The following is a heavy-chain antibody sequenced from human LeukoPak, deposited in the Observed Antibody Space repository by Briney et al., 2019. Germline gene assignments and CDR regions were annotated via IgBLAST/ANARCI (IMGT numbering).Heavy chain of an antibody. Sequence: ASVKVSCKASGYTFTSNYMHWVRQAPGQGLEWMGVINPSGGTTRYAQKFQGRVTMTRDTSTNTVYMELSSLRSEDTAVYYCARGGLYCSSTSCPSSDYWGQGTLVTVSS. CDR3: ARGGLYCSSTSCPSSDY. V-gene: IGHV1-46*01. CDR2: INPSGGTT. CDR1: GYTFTSNY. D-gene: IGHD2-2*01. J-gene: IGHJ4*02.